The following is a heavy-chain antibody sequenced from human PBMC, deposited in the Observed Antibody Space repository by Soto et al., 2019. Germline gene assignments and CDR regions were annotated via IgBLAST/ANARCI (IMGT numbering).Heavy chain of an antibody. Sequence: VASVKVSCKTSGYTFTTYFIHWVRQAPGQGLEWLGWINVDSGDTKSADGFKGRVTLTRDTSITTADMELTSLTSDDTAVYYCARGGFPHDSSGSPFASWGQGTLVTVSS. V-gene: IGHV1-2*07. D-gene: IGHD3-22*01. CDR2: INVDSGDT. CDR3: ARGGFPHDSSGSPFAS. CDR1: GYTFTTYF. J-gene: IGHJ5*01.